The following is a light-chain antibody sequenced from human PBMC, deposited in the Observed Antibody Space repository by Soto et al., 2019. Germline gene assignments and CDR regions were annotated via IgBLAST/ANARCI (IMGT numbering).Light chain of an antibody. V-gene: IGKV3-15*01. CDR2: GAS. CDR3: QQYNNGPPWT. Sequence: EILMTQSPATLSVSPGERATLSCRASHSVSTNLAWYQQKPGQAPKLLIFGASTRATGIPARFSGSGSGTTVTLIISSLQSDDFAVYYCQQYNNGPPWTFGQGTKMDMK. CDR1: HSVSTN. J-gene: IGKJ1*01.